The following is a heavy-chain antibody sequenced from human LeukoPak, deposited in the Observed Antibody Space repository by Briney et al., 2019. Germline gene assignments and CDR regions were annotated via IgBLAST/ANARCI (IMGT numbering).Heavy chain of an antibody. V-gene: IGHV4-30-4*08. CDR3: ARGVWVRGVNG. J-gene: IGHJ4*02. CDR1: GGSISSGDYY. D-gene: IGHD3-10*01. CDR2: IYYSGST. Sequence: PSETLSLTCTVSGGSISSGDYYWGWIRQPPGKGLEWIGYIYYSGSTYYNPSLKSRVTISVDTSKNQFSLKLSSVTAADTAVYYCARGVWVRGVNGWGQGTLVTVSS.